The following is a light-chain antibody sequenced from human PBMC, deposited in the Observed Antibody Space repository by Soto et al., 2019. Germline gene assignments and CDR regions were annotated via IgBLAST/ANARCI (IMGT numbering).Light chain of an antibody. CDR2: AAF. J-gene: IGKJ3*01. Sequence: DIQMTQSPSSLSASVGDRVTITCRASQAITNYLAWYQQKPGKVPKLLIYAAFTLQSGVPSRFSGSASGTDFTLTISNLQPEDVATYFCQKYNTAPRTFGPWTKVDIK. V-gene: IGKV1-27*01. CDR1: QAITNY. CDR3: QKYNTAPRT.